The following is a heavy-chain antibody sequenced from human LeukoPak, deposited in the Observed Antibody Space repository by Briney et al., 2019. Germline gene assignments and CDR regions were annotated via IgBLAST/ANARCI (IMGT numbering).Heavy chain of an antibody. J-gene: IGHJ3*02. D-gene: IGHD6-19*01. Sequence: PGGSLRLSCAASGFTFSSYAMSWVRQAPGKGLEWVSAISGSGGSTYYADSVKGRFTISRDNSKNTLYLQMNSLRAEDTAVYYCARDLLIAVAGHDAFDIWGQGTMVTVSS. CDR1: GFTFSSYA. CDR2: ISGSGGST. CDR3: ARDLLIAVAGHDAFDI. V-gene: IGHV3-23*01.